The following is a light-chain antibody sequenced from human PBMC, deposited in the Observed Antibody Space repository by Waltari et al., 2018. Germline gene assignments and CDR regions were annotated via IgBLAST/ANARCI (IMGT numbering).Light chain of an antibody. V-gene: IGKV1-39*01. Sequence: DIQMTQSPSSLSASVGDRVTITCRASQSISSYLNWYQQQPGKAPKLLIYAASSLQSGVPSRFSGSGSGTDFTLTISSLEPEDFAVYYCQQRSNWPLTFGGGTKVEIK. CDR2: AAS. J-gene: IGKJ4*01. CDR1: QSISSY. CDR3: QQRSNWPLT.